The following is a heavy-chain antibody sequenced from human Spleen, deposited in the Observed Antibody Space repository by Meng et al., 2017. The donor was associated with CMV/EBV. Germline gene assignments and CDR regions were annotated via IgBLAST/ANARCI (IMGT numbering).Heavy chain of an antibody. CDR1: FTFSSSD. J-gene: IGHJ4*02. Sequence: FTFSSSDMSWVRQAPGKGLEWVSGISSSGGSTYYADSVKGRFTISRDNSKNTLYLQMNSLTAEDSAVYYCAKADLGYCSSTSCFYFDYWGQGTLVTVSS. V-gene: IGHV3-23*01. D-gene: IGHD2-2*01. CDR3: AKADLGYCSSTSCFYFDY. CDR2: ISSSGGST.